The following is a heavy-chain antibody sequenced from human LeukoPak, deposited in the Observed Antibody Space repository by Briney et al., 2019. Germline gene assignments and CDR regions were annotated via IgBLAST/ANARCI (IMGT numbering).Heavy chain of an antibody. V-gene: IGHV3-30*18. Sequence: EGSLRLSCAASGFTFSSHGMHWVRQAPGKGLDWVAVISNDGSKKYYADSVKGRFTISRGNSKNTLSLQVSSLRTEDTAVYYCAKDRYSYAFEYSDSWGQGTLVTVSS. J-gene: IGHJ4*02. CDR1: GFTFSSHG. CDR2: ISNDGSKK. D-gene: IGHD5-18*01. CDR3: AKDRYSYAFEYSDS.